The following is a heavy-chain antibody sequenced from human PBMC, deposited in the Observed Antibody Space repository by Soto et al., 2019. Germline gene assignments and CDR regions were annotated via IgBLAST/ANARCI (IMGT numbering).Heavy chain of an antibody. Sequence: QVQLVESGGGVVQPGRSLRLSYAASGFTFSTYGMHWVRQAPGKGLEWVAVIWNDGSNKYYGDSVKGRFTISRDNSKNTLYLHMNSLRADDTAVYYCARAVGPFDYWGQGTLVTVSS. CDR2: IWNDGSNK. CDR1: GFTFSTYG. CDR3: ARAVGPFDY. D-gene: IGHD3-16*01. V-gene: IGHV3-33*01. J-gene: IGHJ4*02.